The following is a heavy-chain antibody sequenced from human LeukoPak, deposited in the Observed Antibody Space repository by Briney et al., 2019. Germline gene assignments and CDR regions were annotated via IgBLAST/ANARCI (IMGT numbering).Heavy chain of an antibody. CDR3: ARSFGYCSSTSCYVQDY. CDR2: INSDGSST. D-gene: IGHD2-2*03. V-gene: IGHV3-74*01. J-gene: IGHJ4*02. CDR1: GFTFSSYW. Sequence: GGSLRLSCAASGFTFSSYWMHWVRQAPGKGLVWVSRINSDGSSTSYADSVKGRFTISRDNAKNTLYLQMNSLRAEDTAVYYCARSFGYCSSTSCYVQDYWGQGTLVTVSS.